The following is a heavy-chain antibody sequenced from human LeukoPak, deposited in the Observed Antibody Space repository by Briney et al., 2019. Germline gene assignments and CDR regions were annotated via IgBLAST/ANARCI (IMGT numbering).Heavy chain of an antibody. CDR2: IGPDGNNK. V-gene: IGHV3-30*18. CDR3: VKWTSNGDAFDI. D-gene: IGHD2-8*01. Sequence: GGSLRLSCIASEVTFNKYAMHWLRQAPGKGLEWVAVIGPDGNNKKYVDSVKGRFTISRDNSRTTLYMQMNSLRAEDTAVYYCVKWTSNGDAFDIWGQGTMVTVSS. CDR1: EVTFNKYA. J-gene: IGHJ3*02.